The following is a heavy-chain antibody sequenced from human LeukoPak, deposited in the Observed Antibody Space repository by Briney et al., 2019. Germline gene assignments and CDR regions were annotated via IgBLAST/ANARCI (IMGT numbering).Heavy chain of an antibody. Sequence: PGGSLRLSCAASGFTLSSYWMSWVRQAPGRGLEWVANIKQDGSERYYVDSVKGRFTISRDNAKNSLYLQMDSLRAEDTAVYYCARAAHSSGAFWGQGTLVTVSS. CDR1: GFTLSSYW. CDR2: IKQDGSER. CDR3: ARAAHSSGAF. J-gene: IGHJ4*02. D-gene: IGHD6-25*01. V-gene: IGHV3-7*01.